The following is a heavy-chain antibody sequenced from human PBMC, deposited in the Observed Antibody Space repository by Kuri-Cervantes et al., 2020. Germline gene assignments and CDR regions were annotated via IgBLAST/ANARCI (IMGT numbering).Heavy chain of an antibody. D-gene: IGHD6-19*01. Sequence: GESLKISCAASGFTFSSYSMNWVRQAPGKGLEWVSSISSSSSYIYYADSVKGRFTISRDNAKNSLYLQMNSLRAEDTALYYCAKDILNGDSSGWYNSFSVGVDYWGQGTLVTVSS. CDR2: ISSSSSYI. V-gene: IGHV3-21*04. CDR3: AKDILNGDSSGWYNSFSVGVDY. J-gene: IGHJ4*02. CDR1: GFTFSSYS.